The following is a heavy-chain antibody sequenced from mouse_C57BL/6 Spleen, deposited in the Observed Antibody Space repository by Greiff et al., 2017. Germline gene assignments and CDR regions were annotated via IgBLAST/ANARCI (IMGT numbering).Heavy chain of an antibody. J-gene: IGHJ1*03. CDR3: ARSPTDGSSSDWYFDV. D-gene: IGHD1-1*01. Sequence: QVQLQQSGAELVRPGTSVKMSCKASGYTFTNYWIGWAKQRPGHGLEWIGDIYPGGGYTNYNEKFKGKATLTADKSSSTAYMQFSSLTSEDSAIYYCARSPTDGSSSDWYFDVWGTGTTVTVSS. CDR1: GYTFTNYW. CDR2: IYPGGGYT. V-gene: IGHV1-63*01.